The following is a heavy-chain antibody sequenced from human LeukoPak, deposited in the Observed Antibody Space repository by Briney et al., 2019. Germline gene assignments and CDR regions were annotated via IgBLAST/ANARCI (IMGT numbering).Heavy chain of an antibody. J-gene: IGHJ4*02. Sequence: PGGSLRLSCAASGFRFNTYWMSWVRQAPGKGLEWVANIKQDGNEKYYADSVKGRFTISRDNGKNSLDLQMNSLRAEDMALYYCAKDTDSSGSYFDYWGQGALVTVSS. CDR1: GFRFNTYW. CDR3: AKDTDSSGSYFDY. V-gene: IGHV3-7*03. CDR2: IKQDGNEK. D-gene: IGHD3-22*01.